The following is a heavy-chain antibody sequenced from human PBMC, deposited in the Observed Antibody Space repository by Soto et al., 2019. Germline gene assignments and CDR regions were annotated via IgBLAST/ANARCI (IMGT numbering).Heavy chain of an antibody. V-gene: IGHV4-4*07. CDR3: ARDRGEYTSSWFWYFSH. J-gene: IGHJ2*01. CDR2: LNIAGTI. CDR1: GASISSFN. D-gene: IGHD6-13*01. Sequence: SETLSLTCSVSGASISSFNWNWVRQPAGKGPEWVGRLNIAGTINYNPSLKSRITMSMDTSKNQISLHLRSVTAADTAIYYCARDRGEYTSSWFWYFSHWGHGTMVTVSS.